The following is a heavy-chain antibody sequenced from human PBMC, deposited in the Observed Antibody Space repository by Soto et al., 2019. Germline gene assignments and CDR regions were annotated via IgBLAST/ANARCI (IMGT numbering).Heavy chain of an antibody. CDR1: GFTFGDYA. CDR2: IRSKAYGGTT. Sequence: GGSLRLSCTASGFTFGDYAMSWVRQAPGKGLEWVGFIRSKAYGGTTEYAASVKGRFTISRDDSKSIAYLQMNSLKTEDTAVYYCTRAPEYRRNYYYGMDVRGQGTTVTVSS. D-gene: IGHD3-16*02. CDR3: TRAPEYRRNYYYGMDV. J-gene: IGHJ6*02. V-gene: IGHV3-49*04.